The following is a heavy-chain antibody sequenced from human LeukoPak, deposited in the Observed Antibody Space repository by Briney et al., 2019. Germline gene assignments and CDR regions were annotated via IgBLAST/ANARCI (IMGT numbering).Heavy chain of an antibody. J-gene: IGHJ5*02. CDR2: IYYSGST. V-gene: IGHV4-39*01. CDR1: GGSISSSSYY. Sequence: SETLSLTCTVSGGSISSSSYYWGWIRQPPGKGLEWIGSIYYSGSTYYNPSLESRVTISVDTSKNQFSLKLSSVTAADTAVYYCARPYSSSWVWFDPWGQGTLVTVSS. D-gene: IGHD6-13*01. CDR3: ARPYSSSWVWFDP.